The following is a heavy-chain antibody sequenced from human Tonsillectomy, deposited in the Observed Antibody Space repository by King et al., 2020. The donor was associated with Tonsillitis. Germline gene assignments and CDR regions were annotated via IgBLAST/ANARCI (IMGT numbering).Heavy chain of an antibody. CDR3: AGGSNSAWELLHY. CDR2: VSHSGST. D-gene: IGHD1-26*01. Sequence: HVQLQQWGAGLLKPSETLSLTCALYGGSFSGYHWTWIRQPPGKGLEWIGEVSHSGSTNYSPSLKSRVTMSVDTSKNQFSLRLSSLTAADTAVYFCAGGSNSAWELLHYWGQGTQVTVSS. CDR1: GGSFSGYH. J-gene: IGHJ4*02. V-gene: IGHV4-34*01.